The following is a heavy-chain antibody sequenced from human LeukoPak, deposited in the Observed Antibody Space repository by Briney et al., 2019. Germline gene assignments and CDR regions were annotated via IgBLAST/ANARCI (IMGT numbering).Heavy chain of an antibody. CDR1: GYSFTSYW. CDR2: IYPGDSDT. Sequence: GESLKISCKGSGYSFTSYWIGWVRQMPGRGLEWMGIIYPGDSDTRYSPSLQGQVTMSADKSINTAYLQWSSLKASDTAMYYCARPAHCGGDCYSRFAFDIWGQGTMVTVSS. CDR3: ARPAHCGGDCYSRFAFDI. V-gene: IGHV5-51*01. D-gene: IGHD2-21*02. J-gene: IGHJ3*02.